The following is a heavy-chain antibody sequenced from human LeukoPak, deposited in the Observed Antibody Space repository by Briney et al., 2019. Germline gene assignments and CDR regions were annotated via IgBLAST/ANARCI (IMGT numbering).Heavy chain of an antibody. CDR2: ISYDGSNK. Sequence: GGSLRLSCAASGFTFSTYGMHWVRQAPGKGLEWVAVISYDGSNKYYADSVKGRFTISRDNSKNTLYLQMSSLRAEDTAVYYCAKDRYLYSSGWTFDYWGQGTLVTVSS. V-gene: IGHV3-30*18. CDR3: AKDRYLYSSGWTFDY. CDR1: GFTFSTYG. J-gene: IGHJ4*02. D-gene: IGHD6-19*01.